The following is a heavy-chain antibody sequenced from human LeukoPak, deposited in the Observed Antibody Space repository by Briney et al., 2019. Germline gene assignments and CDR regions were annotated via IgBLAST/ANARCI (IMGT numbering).Heavy chain of an antibody. J-gene: IGHJ3*02. CDR3: AANRSYGGTYFAFDI. V-gene: IGHV4-39*01. CDR1: GGSISSNSYY. D-gene: IGHD1-26*01. CDR2: IYYTGST. Sequence: SETLSLTCIVSGGSISSNSYYWGRIRQPPGKGLEWIGSIYYTGSTYYNPSLKSRVTISVDTSKNQFSLKLSSVTAADTAVYYCAANRSYGGTYFAFDIWGQGTLVTVSS.